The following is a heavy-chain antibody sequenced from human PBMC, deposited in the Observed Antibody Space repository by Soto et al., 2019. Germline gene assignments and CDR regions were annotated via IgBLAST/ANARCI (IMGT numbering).Heavy chain of an antibody. V-gene: IGHV3-30*03. CDR1: GFTFNNYG. J-gene: IGHJ6*02. CDR3: ASEPEVYCSGTSRPEVLDV. Sequence: PGGSLRLSCAASGFTFNNYGMHWVRQAPGKGLEWVAVISYDGRNTYYADSVKGRFTISRDNSKNTLFLQMNSLRAEDTAMYYCASEPEVYCSGTSRPEVLDVWGQGTTVTVSS. D-gene: IGHD2-2*01. CDR2: ISYDGRNT.